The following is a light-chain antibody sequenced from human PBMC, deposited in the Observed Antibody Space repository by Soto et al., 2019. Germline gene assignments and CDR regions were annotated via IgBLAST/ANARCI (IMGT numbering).Light chain of an antibody. Sequence: QSALTQPASVSGSPGQSITISCTGTSSDVGGYNYVSWYQQDPGKAPKLMIYEGSKRPSGVSNRFSGSKSGNTAFLTISGLQAEDEADYYCSSYAARSTLDDVFGPRITGNLL. CDR1: SSDVGGYNY. CDR2: EGS. J-gene: IGLJ1*01. CDR3: SSYAARSTLDDV. V-gene: IGLV2-14*01.